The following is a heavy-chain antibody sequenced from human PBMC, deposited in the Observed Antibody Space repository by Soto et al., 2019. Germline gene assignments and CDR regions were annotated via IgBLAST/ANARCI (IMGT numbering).Heavy chain of an antibody. J-gene: IGHJ4*02. Sequence: QVQLQESGPGLVKPSQTLSLTCTVSGGSISSGGYYWSWIRQHPGKGLEWIGYIYYSGSTYYNPSLKSRVSISVDRSKNQFSLKLSSVTAADTAVYYCARASSYYYDSSGSYDYWGQGTLVTVSS. CDR1: GGSISSGGYY. CDR3: ARASSYYYDSSGSYDY. CDR2: IYYSGST. D-gene: IGHD3-22*01. V-gene: IGHV4-31*03.